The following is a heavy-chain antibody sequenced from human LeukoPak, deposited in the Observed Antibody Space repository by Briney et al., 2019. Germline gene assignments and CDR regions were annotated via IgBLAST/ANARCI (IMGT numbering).Heavy chain of an antibody. Sequence: GGSLRLSCAASGFTFSTYTLNWVRQAPGKGLEWVSAISAGYTTYYADSVRGRFTISRDNSKNTLYLQMNSLRAADTAVYYCARDKGTSYLSSFDYWGQGTLVTVSS. CDR1: GFTFSTYT. V-gene: IGHV3-23*01. J-gene: IGHJ4*02. D-gene: IGHD6-6*01. CDR2: ISAGYTT. CDR3: ARDKGTSYLSSFDY.